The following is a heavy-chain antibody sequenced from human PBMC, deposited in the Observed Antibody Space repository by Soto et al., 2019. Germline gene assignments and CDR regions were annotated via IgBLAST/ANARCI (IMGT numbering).Heavy chain of an antibody. CDR2: IKSKTDGGTA. V-gene: IGHV3-15*01. CDR1: RFSFTNAW. CDR3: STDIGSDGLDI. J-gene: IGHJ6*02. D-gene: IGHD1-26*01. Sequence: EVQLVESGGGFVQPGGSLRLSCVASRFSFTNAWVSWGRQAPGKGPGWVGRIKSKTDGGTADYAAPVKGRFTISRDDSKTTLYLHMDSLKNEDAALYHCSTDIGSDGLDIWGQGTTVTVSS.